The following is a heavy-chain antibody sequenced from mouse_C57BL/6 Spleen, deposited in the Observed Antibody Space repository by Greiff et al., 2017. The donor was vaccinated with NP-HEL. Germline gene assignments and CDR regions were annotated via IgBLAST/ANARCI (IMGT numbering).Heavy chain of an antibody. CDR3: VRQRGSSGSFLYFDY. CDR2: IRSKSNNYAT. J-gene: IGHJ2*01. CDR1: GFSFNTYA. Sequence: EVQLVESGGGLVQPKGSLKLSCAASGFSFNTYAMNWVRQAPGKGLEWVARIRSKSNNYATYYADSVKDRFTISRDDSESMLYLQMNNLKTEDTAMYYCVRQRGSSGSFLYFDYWGQGTTLTVSS. V-gene: IGHV10-1*01. D-gene: IGHD3-2*02.